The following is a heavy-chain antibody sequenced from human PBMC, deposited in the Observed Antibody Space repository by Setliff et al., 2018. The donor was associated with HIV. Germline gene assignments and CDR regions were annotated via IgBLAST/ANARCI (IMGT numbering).Heavy chain of an antibody. Sequence: SETLSLTCTVSGGSVSNYYWTWIRQSAGKGLEWIGHINTSGSTKYNPSLKSRLTMSVDSSGNQFSLKLSSVTAADTAVYYCARLGYRWEGNDYWGQGTLVTVSS. V-gene: IGHV4-4*07. CDR2: INTSGST. D-gene: IGHD5-12*01. CDR3: ARLGYRWEGNDY. J-gene: IGHJ4*02. CDR1: GGSVSNYY.